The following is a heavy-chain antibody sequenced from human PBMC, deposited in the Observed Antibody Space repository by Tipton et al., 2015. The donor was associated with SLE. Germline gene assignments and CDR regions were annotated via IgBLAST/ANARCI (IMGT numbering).Heavy chain of an antibody. D-gene: IGHD2-15*01. Sequence: TLSLTCTVSGGSVSSGRYYWSWIRQPAGKGLEWIGRIFPAGGTNYNPSLKSRVTISVDTSKNQVSLKMSSVTAADTAVYYCARSSARRFDPWGQGTLVTVSS. CDR3: ARSSARRFDP. J-gene: IGHJ5*02. CDR1: GGSVSSGRYY. CDR2: IFPAGGT. V-gene: IGHV4-61*02.